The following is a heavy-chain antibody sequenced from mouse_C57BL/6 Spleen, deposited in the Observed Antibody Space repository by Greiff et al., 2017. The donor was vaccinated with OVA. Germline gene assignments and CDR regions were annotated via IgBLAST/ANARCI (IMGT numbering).Heavy chain of an antibody. J-gene: IGHJ4*01. V-gene: IGHV1-83*01. Sequence: VQLQQSGPELVKPGASVKMSCKASGYTFTDYYMHWVKQKPGKGLEWIGEIYPGSGNTYYNEKFKGKATLTADTSSSTAYMQLSSLTSEDSAVYFCARRGAMDYWGQGTSVTVSS. CDR3: RRGAMDY. CDR1: YTFTDYYM. CDR2: YPGSGNTY.